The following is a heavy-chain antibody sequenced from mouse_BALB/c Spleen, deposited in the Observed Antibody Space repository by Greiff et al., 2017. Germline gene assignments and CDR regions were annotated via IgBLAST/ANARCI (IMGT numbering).Heavy chain of an antibody. J-gene: IGHJ2*01. CDR3: AREGRGYFDY. CDR1: GFTFSSYA. Sequence: EVMLVESGGGLVKPGGSLKLSCAASGFTFSSYAMSWVRQSPEKRLEWVAEISSGGSYTYYPDTVTGRFTISRDNAKNTLYLEMSSLRSEDTAMYYCAREGRGYFDYWGQGTTLTVSS. V-gene: IGHV5-9-4*01. CDR2: ISSGGSYT.